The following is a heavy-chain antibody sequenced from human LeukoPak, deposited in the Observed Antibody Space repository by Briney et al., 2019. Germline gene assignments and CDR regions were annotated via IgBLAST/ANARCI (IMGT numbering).Heavy chain of an antibody. V-gene: IGHV3-74*01. J-gene: IGHJ4*02. CDR1: GFTFSSYW. CDR2: INSDGSST. Sequence: GGSLRISCAASGFTFSSYWMHWVRQAPGKGLVWVSRINSDGSSTSYADSVKGRFTISRDNAKNTLYLQMNSLRAEDTAVYYCTRGCSGGSCYNGYWGQGTLVTVSS. D-gene: IGHD2-15*01. CDR3: TRGCSGGSCYNGY.